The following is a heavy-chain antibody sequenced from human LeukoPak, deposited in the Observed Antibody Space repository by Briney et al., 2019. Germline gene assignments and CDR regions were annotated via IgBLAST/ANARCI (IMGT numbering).Heavy chain of an antibody. CDR3: AKVKGIASGLYYFFYMDV. Sequence: QTGGSLRLSCAASGFTFSTSVMSWVRQAPGEGLEWVSSLSAGSTNAYHADSVKGRFTISRDNSKDTVYLEMNSLRADDTAVYYCAKVKGIASGLYYFFYMDVWGKGTTVTVSS. J-gene: IGHJ6*03. CDR1: GFTFSTSV. V-gene: IGHV3-23*01. D-gene: IGHD6-19*01. CDR2: LSAGSTNA.